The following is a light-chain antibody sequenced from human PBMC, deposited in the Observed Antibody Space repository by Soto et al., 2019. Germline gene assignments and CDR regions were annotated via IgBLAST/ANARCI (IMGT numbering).Light chain of an antibody. V-gene: IGLV2-23*02. J-gene: IGLJ2*01. CDR1: SSDVGNYNL. CDR3: CSYAGSSTFVV. CDR2: EVN. Sequence: QSALTQPASVSGSPGQSITISCTGTSSDVGNYNLVSWYQQHPDKAPKLMIYEVNKRPSGGSNRFSGSKSDNTASLTISGLQTEDEADYYCCSYAGSSTFVVFGVGTKLTVL.